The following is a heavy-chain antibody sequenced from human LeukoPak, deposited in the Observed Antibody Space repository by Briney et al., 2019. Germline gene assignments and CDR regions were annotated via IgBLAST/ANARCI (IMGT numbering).Heavy chain of an antibody. CDR2: IYYSGST. D-gene: IGHD3-3*01. J-gene: IGHJ5*02. V-gene: IGHV4-39*01. CDR3: AGSREMEVKFPLFGVVIESFDP. CDR1: GGSISSSSYY. Sequence: SETLSLTCTVSGGSISSSSYYWGWIRQPPGKGLEWIGSIYYSGSTYYNPSLKSRVTISVDTSKNQFSLKLSSVTAADAAVHYCAGSREMEVKFPLFGVVIESFDPWGQGTLVTVSS.